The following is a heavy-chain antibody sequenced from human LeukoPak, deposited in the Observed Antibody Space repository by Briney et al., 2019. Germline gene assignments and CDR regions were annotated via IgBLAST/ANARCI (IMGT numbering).Heavy chain of an antibody. V-gene: IGHV4-59*12. J-gene: IGHJ5*02. D-gene: IGHD5-12*01. CDR3: ARVEDSGYDYRGRFDP. CDR2: IYYTWST. Sequence: SETLSLTCTVSGGSMSTYYWSWIRQPPGKGLEWVWYIYYTWSTNYNPALKSRVTISVDTSKTQFSLKLSSVTAADTAVYYCARVEDSGYDYRGRFDPWGQGTLVTVSS. CDR1: GGSMSTYY.